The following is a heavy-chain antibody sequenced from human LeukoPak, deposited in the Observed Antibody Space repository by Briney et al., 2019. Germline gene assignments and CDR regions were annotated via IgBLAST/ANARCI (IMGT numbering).Heavy chain of an antibody. CDR1: GFTFSRHN. D-gene: IGHD1-26*01. V-gene: IGHV3-64D*06. CDR2: ISYNGDTT. J-gene: IGHJ3*02. CDR3: VSDRETQEQI. Sequence: GGSLRLSCSGSGFTFSRHNMHWVRQASGKGLEYVSAISYNGDTTYYVDSVKGRFSISRDNSKNTLDLQMNSLRPEDTAVYYCVSDRETQEQIWGPGTLVTVSS.